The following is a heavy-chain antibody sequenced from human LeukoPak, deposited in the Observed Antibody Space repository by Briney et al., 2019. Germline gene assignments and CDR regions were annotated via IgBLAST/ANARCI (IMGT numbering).Heavy chain of an antibody. D-gene: IGHD6-19*01. CDR1: GYTFFNYA. J-gene: IGHJ4*02. Sequence: GSSVTVSCTASGYTFFNYAIHWVRQAPGQRLEWMGWIYARNGNAYYSQDFQGRVTITRDTSVSTAYMELSSLRSDDMAVYYCAKDSGNGWDQFHWGERTLVTVS. CDR3: AKDSGNGWDQFH. V-gene: IGHV1-3*03. CDR2: IYARNGNA.